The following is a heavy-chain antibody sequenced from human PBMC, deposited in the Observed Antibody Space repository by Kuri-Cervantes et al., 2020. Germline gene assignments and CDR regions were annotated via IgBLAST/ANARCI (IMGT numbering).Heavy chain of an antibody. D-gene: IGHD6-6*01. Sequence: KVSCKGSGYSFTSYWIGWVRQMPGKGLEWMGIIYPGDSDTRYSPSFQGQVTISADKSISTAYLQWSSLKASDTAMYYCVRFTSVAAPFNFGYWGQGTLVTVSS. V-gene: IGHV5-51*01. CDR1: GYSFTSYW. CDR2: IYPGDSDT. J-gene: IGHJ4*02. CDR3: VRFTSVAAPFNFGY.